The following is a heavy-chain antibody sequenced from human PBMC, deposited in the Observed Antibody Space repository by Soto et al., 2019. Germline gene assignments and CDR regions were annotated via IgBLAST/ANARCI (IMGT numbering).Heavy chain of an antibody. V-gene: IGHV1-2*02. CDR3: AREGIFGVVIIRKSWFDP. CDR1: GYTFTGYY. CDR2: INPNSGGT. D-gene: IGHD3-3*01. J-gene: IGHJ5*02. Sequence: QVQLVQSGAEVKKPGASVKVSCKASGYTFTGYYMHWVRQAPGQGLEWMGWINPNSGGTNYAQKFQGRVTMTRDTSISTAYMELSRLRSDDTAVYYCAREGIFGVVIIRKSWFDPWGQGTLVTVSS.